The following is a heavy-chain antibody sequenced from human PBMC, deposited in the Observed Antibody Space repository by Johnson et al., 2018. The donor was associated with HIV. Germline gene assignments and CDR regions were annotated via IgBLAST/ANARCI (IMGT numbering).Heavy chain of an antibody. CDR1: GFTFDDYG. CDR3: ARTGGGYDAFDI. V-gene: IGHV3-20*04. J-gene: IGHJ3*02. D-gene: IGHD3-16*01. Sequence: EVQVVESGGGVVRPGGSLRLSCAASGFTFDDYGMSWVRQAPGKGLEWVSGINWNGGSTGYAASVKGRFTISRDNAKNSLYLQMNSRRAEDTALLYCARTGGGYDAFDIWGQGTMVTVSS. CDR2: INWNGGST.